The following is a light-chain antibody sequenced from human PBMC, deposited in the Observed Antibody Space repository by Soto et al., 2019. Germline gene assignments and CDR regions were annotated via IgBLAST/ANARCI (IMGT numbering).Light chain of an antibody. V-gene: IGKV1-39*01. J-gene: IGKJ1*01. CDR1: QSISSY. CDR2: AAS. Sequence: DIQMTQSPSSLSASVGDRVTITCRASQSISSYLNWYQQKPGKAPNLLISAASSLQSGVPSRFSGSGSGTDFTLTISSLQPEDFATYYCQQSYSTPWTFGQGTKVEIK. CDR3: QQSYSTPWT.